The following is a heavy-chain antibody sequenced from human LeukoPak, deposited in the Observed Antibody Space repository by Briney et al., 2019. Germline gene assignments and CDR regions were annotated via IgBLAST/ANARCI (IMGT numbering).Heavy chain of an antibody. CDR3: ARAPYCGGDCYSFAFDY. CDR2: IYSGGST. Sequence: QPGGSLRLSCAASGFTVSSNYMSWVRQARGKGLEGVSVIYSGGSTYYADSVKGRFTISRDNSKNTLYLQMNSMRDEDTAVYYCARAPYCGGDCYSFAFDYWGQGTLVTVSS. J-gene: IGHJ4*02. V-gene: IGHV3-53*01. D-gene: IGHD2-21*02. CDR1: GFTVSSNY.